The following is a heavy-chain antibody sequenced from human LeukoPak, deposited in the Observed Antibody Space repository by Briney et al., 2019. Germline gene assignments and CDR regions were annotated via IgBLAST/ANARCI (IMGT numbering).Heavy chain of an antibody. CDR2: INSIRTV. CDR1: GFTFSPYS. Sequence: PRGSLRLSCAASGFTFSPYSINWIRQVPGKGLEWISYINSIRTVYYADSVEGRFTISRDNAKNSVYLQLNSLRVEDTAVYYCARSVEGSFDYWGQGTLVTVSS. D-gene: IGHD6-19*01. J-gene: IGHJ4*02. CDR3: ARSVEGSFDY. V-gene: IGHV3-48*01.